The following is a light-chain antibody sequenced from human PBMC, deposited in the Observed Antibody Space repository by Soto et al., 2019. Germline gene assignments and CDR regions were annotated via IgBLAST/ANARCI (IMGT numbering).Light chain of an antibody. CDR3: QQYNSYSWT. CDR1: EDISTW. V-gene: IGKV1-5*03. Sequence: DIQITQSPSSVSSSLGDIVTITCRSSEDISTWLAWYQQKPGKAPKLLISQASSLESGVPSRFSGSGSETEFTLTISGLQPDDFASYYCQQYNSYSWTFGQGTKVDIK. CDR2: QAS. J-gene: IGKJ1*01.